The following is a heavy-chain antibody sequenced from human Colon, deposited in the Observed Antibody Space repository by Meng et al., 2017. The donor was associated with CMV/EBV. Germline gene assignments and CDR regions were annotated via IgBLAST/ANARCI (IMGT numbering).Heavy chain of an antibody. CDR2: ISDRGGTT. Sequence: GESLKISCAASGFSFNSYAMNWVRQAPGKGLEWVSGISDRGGTTYYDDSVRGRFIISRDYSERTLSLQMNSLRAEDTASYYCAKDRMIVDPQGFDSWGHGTLVTVSS. J-gene: IGHJ5*01. V-gene: IGHV3-23*01. CDR3: AKDRMIVDPQGFDS. CDR1: GFSFNSYA. D-gene: IGHD3-22*01.